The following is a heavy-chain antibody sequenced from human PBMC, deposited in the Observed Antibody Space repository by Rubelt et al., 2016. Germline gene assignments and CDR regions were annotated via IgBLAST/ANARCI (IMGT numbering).Heavy chain of an antibody. D-gene: IGHD1/OR15-1a*01. Sequence: QVQLVQSGAEVKKPGASVKVSCKASGYTFTGYYMHWVRQAPGQGLEWMGWINPSSGGTGYAQKFQGRVTMTSETAISTAFMELSGLVSDETGIYYCARDPPGGTYFDCWGQGTLVTASS. J-gene: IGHJ4*02. V-gene: IGHV1-2*02. CDR1: GYTFTGYY. CDR3: ARDPPGGTYFDC. CDR2: INPSSGGT.